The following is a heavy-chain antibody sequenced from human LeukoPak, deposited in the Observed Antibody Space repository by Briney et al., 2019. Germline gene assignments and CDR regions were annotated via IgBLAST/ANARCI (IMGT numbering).Heavy chain of an antibody. CDR1: GFTFSSYG. CDR3: AKELRLGDLSLDRLFDQ. J-gene: IGHJ4*02. CDR2: IRYDGSNK. Sequence: PGGSLRLSCAASGFTFSSYGMHWVRQAPGKGLEWVAFIRYDGSNKYYADSVKGRFTISRDNSKNTLYLQMNSLRVEDTALYYCAKELRLGDLSLDRLFDQWGQGTLVIVSS. V-gene: IGHV3-30*02. D-gene: IGHD3-16*02.